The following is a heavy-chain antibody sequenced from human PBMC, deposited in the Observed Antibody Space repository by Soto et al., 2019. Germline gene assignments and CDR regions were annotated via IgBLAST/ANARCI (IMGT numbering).Heavy chain of an antibody. V-gene: IGHV2-70*04. Sequence: PTLVNPTQTLTLTCTFSGFSLSTSGMRVSWIRQPPGKALEWLARIDWDDDKFYSTSLKTRLTISKDTSKNQVVLTMTNMDPVDTATYYCARTPYYYDSSGYDYWGQGTLVTVSS. J-gene: IGHJ4*02. CDR3: ARTPYYYDSSGYDY. D-gene: IGHD3-22*01. CDR2: IDWDDDK. CDR1: GFSLSTSGMR.